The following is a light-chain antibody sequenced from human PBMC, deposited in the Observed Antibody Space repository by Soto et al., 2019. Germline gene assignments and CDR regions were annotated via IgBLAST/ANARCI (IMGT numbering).Light chain of an antibody. CDR3: QQYGSSALT. V-gene: IGKV3-20*01. CDR1: QSVSSSY. CDR2: GTS. Sequence: EIVLTQSPGTLSLSPEERATLSCRASQSVSSSYLVWYQQRPGQPPRLLIYGTSNRAAGIPDRFTGTGSGTDFTLTIYSLEPEDSAVYYCQQYGSSALTFGGGTKV. J-gene: IGKJ4*01.